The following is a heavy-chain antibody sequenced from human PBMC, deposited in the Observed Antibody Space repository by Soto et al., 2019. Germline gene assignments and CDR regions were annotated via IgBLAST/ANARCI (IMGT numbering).Heavy chain of an antibody. CDR3: ARHVDTAMVPDY. D-gene: IGHD5-18*01. J-gene: IGHJ4*02. CDR2: IYYSGST. CDR1: GGSFSGYY. Sequence: SETLSLTCAVYGGSFSGYYWGWIRQPPGRGLEWIGSIYYSGSTYYNPSLKSRVTISVDTSKNQFSLKLSSVTAADTAVYYCARHVDTAMVPDYWGQGTLVTVSS. V-gene: IGHV4-39*01.